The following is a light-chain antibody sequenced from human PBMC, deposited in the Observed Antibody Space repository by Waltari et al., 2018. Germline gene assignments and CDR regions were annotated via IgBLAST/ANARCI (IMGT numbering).Light chain of an antibody. CDR1: QGISSY. Sequence: DIQLTQSPSFLSASVGDRVTITCRASQGISSYLAWFQQKPGKAPNLRIYVASTLQSGVPSRFSGSGSGTEFTLTISSLQPEDFATYYCQQLSSYPITFGQGTRLEIK. V-gene: IGKV1-9*01. CDR3: QQLSSYPIT. J-gene: IGKJ5*01. CDR2: VAS.